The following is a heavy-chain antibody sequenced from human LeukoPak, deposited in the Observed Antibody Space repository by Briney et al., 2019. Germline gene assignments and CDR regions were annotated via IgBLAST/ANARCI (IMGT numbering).Heavy chain of an antibody. Sequence: GASVTVFCKASGYTFITYYIHWVRQAPGQGLEWMGIINPNGGTTSYAQKFQGRVTMTRDTSTSTVYMELSSLRSDDTAMYYCARESPPNWFDPWGQGTLVTVSS. J-gene: IGHJ5*02. V-gene: IGHV1-46*01. CDR2: INPNGGTT. CDR1: GYTFITYY. CDR3: ARESPPNWFDP.